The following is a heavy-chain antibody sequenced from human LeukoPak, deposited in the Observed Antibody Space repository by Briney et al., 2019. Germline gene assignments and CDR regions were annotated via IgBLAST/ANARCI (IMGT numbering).Heavy chain of an antibody. D-gene: IGHD4-17*01. Sequence: GGSLRLSCAASGFTFSTYAVNWVRQAPGKGLEWVSTISGSGDSTYYADSVKGRFTISRDNSKDTLYLQMSSLRAEDTAVYHCAKDSAPYYGDYDYWGQGTLVTVSS. CDR1: GFTFSTYA. CDR2: ISGSGDST. V-gene: IGHV3-23*01. J-gene: IGHJ4*02. CDR3: AKDSAPYYGDYDY.